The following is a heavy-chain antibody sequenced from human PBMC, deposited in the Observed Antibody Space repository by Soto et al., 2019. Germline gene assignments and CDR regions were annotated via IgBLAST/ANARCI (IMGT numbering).Heavy chain of an antibody. CDR3: SRSLAIDFDS. CDR2: IRRIAYGGTT. Sequence: GGSLRLSCSSSGFNFAAYTMSWVRLTPGKGLEWVGFIRRIAYGGTTDYAASVKGRFTISRDDSRKIVYLQMSRLKIEDTAVYYCSRSLAIDFDSWGQGTLVTVSS. CDR1: GFNFAAYT. J-gene: IGHJ4*02. V-gene: IGHV3-49*04.